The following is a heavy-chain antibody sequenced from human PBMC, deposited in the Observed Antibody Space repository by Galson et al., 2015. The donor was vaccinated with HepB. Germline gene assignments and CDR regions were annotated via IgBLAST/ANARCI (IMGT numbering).Heavy chain of an antibody. CDR3: ARDGPTAIPTDFDL. CDR1: GFAFNRYS. J-gene: IGHJ4*02. D-gene: IGHD2-21*02. CDR2: ISTSSTNI. Sequence: SLRLSCAASGFAFNRYSMNWVRQAPGKGLEWVAYISTSSTNIYYADSVKGRFTISRDNAKNSLYLQMNSLRDKHTAVYYCARDGPTAIPTDFDLWGQGTQVTVSS. V-gene: IGHV3-48*02.